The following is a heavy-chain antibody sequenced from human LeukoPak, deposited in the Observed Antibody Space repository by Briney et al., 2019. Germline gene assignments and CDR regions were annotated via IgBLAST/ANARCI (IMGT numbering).Heavy chain of an antibody. D-gene: IGHD5-12*01. Sequence: SETLSLTCSVSGYSISSGYYWGWIRPPPGKGLEWIGIIYHSGSTYYNPSLKSRVTISVDTSKNQFSLKLSSVTAADTAVYYCARRSTYFGWRRSESASCFDYWGQGTLATVSS. J-gene: IGHJ4*02. CDR3: ARRSTYFGWRRSESASCFDY. V-gene: IGHV4-38-2*02. CDR2: IYHSGST. CDR1: GYSISSGYY.